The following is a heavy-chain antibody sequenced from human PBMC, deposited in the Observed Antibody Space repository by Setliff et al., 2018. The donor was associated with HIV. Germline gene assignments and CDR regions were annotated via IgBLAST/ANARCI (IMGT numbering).Heavy chain of an antibody. V-gene: IGHV5-51*01. CDR2: IYPQDSDT. D-gene: IGHD3-22*01. J-gene: IGHJ3*02. Sequence: GESLKISCKGSGYSFTTYWIGWVRQMPGKGLEWMGIIYPQDSDTRYSPSFEGHVTISADRSRNTAYLQWSSLKASDTAMYYCARPYFHQSSDAFQIWGQGTMVTVSS. CDR3: ARPYFHQSSDAFQI. CDR1: GYSFTTYW.